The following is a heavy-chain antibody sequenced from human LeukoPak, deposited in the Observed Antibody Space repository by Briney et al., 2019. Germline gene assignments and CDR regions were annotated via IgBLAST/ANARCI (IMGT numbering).Heavy chain of an antibody. J-gene: IGHJ4*02. D-gene: IGHD6-19*01. V-gene: IGHV3-23*01. Sequence: GGSLRLSCAASGFTFSSYAMSWVRQAPGKGLEWVSAISGSGGSTYYADSVKGRFTISRDNSKNTLYLQMNSLRAEDTAVYYCAKGQQWLACPDGCALDYWGQGTLVTVSS. CDR3: AKGQQWLACPDGCALDY. CDR1: GFTFSSYA. CDR2: ISGSGGST.